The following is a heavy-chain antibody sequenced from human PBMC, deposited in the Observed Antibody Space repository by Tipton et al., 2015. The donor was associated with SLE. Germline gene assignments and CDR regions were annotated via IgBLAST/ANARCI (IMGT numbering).Heavy chain of an antibody. Sequence: SLRLSCAASGFTFSDYYMSWIRQAPGKGLEWVSYISSSSSYIYYADSVKGRFTISRDNAKNSLYLQMSSLRAEDTAVYYCARVAYSSSWYGYFQHWGQGTLVTVSS. D-gene: IGHD6-13*01. J-gene: IGHJ1*01. V-gene: IGHV3-11*06. CDR1: GFTFSDYY. CDR3: ARVAYSSSWYGYFQH. CDR2: ISSSSSYI.